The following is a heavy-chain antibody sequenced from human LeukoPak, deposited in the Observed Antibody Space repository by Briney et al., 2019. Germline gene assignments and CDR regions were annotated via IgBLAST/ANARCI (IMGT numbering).Heavy chain of an antibody. J-gene: IGHJ4*02. Sequence: GASVKVSCKASGYTFTNYGISWVRQAPGQGLEWMGRISAYKGNTNYAQKVQGRVTMTTDTSTSTAYMELRSLIFDDTAVYYCGRGGWGGNYYVIDYWGQGTLVTVSS. D-gene: IGHD1-26*01. CDR2: ISAYKGNT. CDR3: GRGGWGGNYYVIDY. V-gene: IGHV1-18*01. CDR1: GYTFTNYG.